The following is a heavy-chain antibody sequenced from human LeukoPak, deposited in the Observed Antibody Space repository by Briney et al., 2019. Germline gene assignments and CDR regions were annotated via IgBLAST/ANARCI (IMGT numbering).Heavy chain of an antibody. CDR2: IIPIFGTA. CDR1: GGTFSSYA. V-gene: IGHV1-69*13. J-gene: IGHJ5*02. D-gene: IGHD3-10*01. CDR3: ASSKWFRGPFDP. Sequence: SVKVSCKASGGTFSSYAISWVRQAPGQGLEWMGGIIPIFGTANYAQKFQGRVTITADESTSTAYMELSSLRSEDTAVYYCASSKWFRGPFDPWGQGTLVTVSS.